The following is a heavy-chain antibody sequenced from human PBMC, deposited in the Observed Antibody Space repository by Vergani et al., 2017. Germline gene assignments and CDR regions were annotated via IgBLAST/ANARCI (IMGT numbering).Heavy chain of an antibody. CDR2: INPSGGST. Sequence: QVLLVQSGAEVKKPGASVRVSCKTSGYTFTNYYIHWVRQATGQGLEWMGIINPSGGSTTYAQQFHGRLTMTRDPSTSTVYMDLSNLRSEDTAVCYCARPHSDILPPGPRRLDYWGQGTLVTVSS. CDR3: ARPHSDILPPGPRRLDY. J-gene: IGHJ4*02. V-gene: IGHV1-46*03. CDR1: GYTFTNYY. D-gene: IGHD2-21*02.